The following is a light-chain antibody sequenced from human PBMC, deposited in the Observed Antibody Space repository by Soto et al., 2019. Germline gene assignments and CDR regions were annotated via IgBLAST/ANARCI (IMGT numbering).Light chain of an antibody. CDR3: SSYTSSSTLV. V-gene: IGLV2-14*01. Sequence: QSVLTQPASVSGSPGQSITISCTGTSSDVGGYNSVSWYQQHPGRAPKLVIYDVSDRPSGVSNRFSGSKSGNTASLTISGLQAEDEADYYCSSYTSSSTLVFGGGTQLTV. J-gene: IGLJ2*01. CDR1: SSDVGGYNS. CDR2: DVS.